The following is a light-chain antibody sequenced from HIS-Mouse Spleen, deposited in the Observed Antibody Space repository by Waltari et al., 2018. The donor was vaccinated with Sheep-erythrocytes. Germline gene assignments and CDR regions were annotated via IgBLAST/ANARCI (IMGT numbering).Light chain of an antibody. Sequence: QSALTQPASVSGSPGQSITISCTGTSSDVGSYHLVSWYQQHPGKAPKLMIYEGSKRPSGFSNRFSGSKSGNTASLTISGLQAEDEADYYCCSYAGSSTPWVFGGGTKLTVL. CDR2: EGS. CDR3: CSYAGSSTPWV. J-gene: IGLJ3*02. CDR1: SSDVGSYHL. V-gene: IGLV2-23*01.